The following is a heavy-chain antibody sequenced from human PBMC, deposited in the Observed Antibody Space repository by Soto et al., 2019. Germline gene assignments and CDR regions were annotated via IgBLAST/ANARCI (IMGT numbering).Heavy chain of an antibody. V-gene: IGHV3-30*18. J-gene: IGHJ6*02. Sequence: GGSLRLSCAASGFTFSSYGMHWVRQAPGKGLEWVAVISYDGSNKYYADSVKGRFTISRDNSKNTLYLQMNSLRAEDTAVYYCAKVRQRYFDWLLSYYYYYGMDVWGQGTTVTVSS. CDR1: GFTFSSYG. CDR3: AKVRQRYFDWLLSYYYYYGMDV. CDR2: ISYDGSNK. D-gene: IGHD3-9*01.